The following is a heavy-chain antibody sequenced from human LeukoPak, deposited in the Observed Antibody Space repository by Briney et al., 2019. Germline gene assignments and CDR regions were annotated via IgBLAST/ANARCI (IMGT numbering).Heavy chain of an antibody. V-gene: IGHV3-33*01. CDR2: IDHDERRQ. CDR3: ARDLSFLSLYFDP. Sequence: GTSLRLSRASSGFNFRGYGLHWVRQAPGKGLEWVAGIDHDERRQYYAHSVKDRFTISRDDAQNTLHRQMNSLRVEDTAVYYCARDLSFLSLYFDPWGQGSLVTVSS. J-gene: IGHJ5*02. CDR1: GFNFRGYG. D-gene: IGHD2-8*01.